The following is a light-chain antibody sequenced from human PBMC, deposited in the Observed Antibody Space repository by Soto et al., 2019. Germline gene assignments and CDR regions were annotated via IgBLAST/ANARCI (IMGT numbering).Light chain of an antibody. CDR1: QGIRDA. J-gene: IGKJ1*01. CDR2: AAS. CDR3: LQHNSYPPT. Sequence: DIQMTQSPSSLSASVGDRVTITCRASQGIRDALGWYQQKPGKAPKRLIYAASSLQSGVTSRFSGSGSGTEFTLTISSLQPEDFATYYCLQHNSYPPTFGHGTKVEIK. V-gene: IGKV1-17*01.